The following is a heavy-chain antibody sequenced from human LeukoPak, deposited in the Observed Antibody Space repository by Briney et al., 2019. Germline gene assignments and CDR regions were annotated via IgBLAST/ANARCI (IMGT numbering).Heavy chain of an antibody. J-gene: IGHJ4*02. CDR1: GFTFNTYG. CDR3: ARGMY. Sequence: GGSLRLSCAASGFTFNTYGMHWVRQAPGKGLEWVANIKQDGSEKYYVDSVKGRFTISRDNAKNSLYLQMNSLRAEDTAVYYCARGMYWGQGTLVTVSS. CDR2: IKQDGSEK. V-gene: IGHV3-7*01.